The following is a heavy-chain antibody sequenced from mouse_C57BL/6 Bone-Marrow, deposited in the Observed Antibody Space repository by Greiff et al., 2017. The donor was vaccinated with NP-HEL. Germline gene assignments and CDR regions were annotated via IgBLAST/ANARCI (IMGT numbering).Heavy chain of an antibody. J-gene: IGHJ4*01. CDR1: GYTFTSYG. CDR2: IYPRRGNT. Sequence: QVQLQQSGAELARPGASVKLSCKASGYTFTSYGISWVKQRTGQGLEWIGEIYPRRGNTYYNEKFKGKATLTADTSSSTAYMELRSLTSEDSSVYFCARGGVHYSNFFWGQGTSVTVSS. V-gene: IGHV1-81*01. D-gene: IGHD2-5*01. CDR3: ARGGVHYSNFF.